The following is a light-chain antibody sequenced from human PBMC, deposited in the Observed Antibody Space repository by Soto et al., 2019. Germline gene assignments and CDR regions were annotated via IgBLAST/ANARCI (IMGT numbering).Light chain of an antibody. CDR2: DVN. Sequence: QSVLTQPASGSGSPGQSITVSCTGTGSDVGGYNYVSWYQQYPGQAPKLMIYDVNKRPSGVSNRFSGSKSGNTASLTISGLQVEDEADYYCSSYTSTNALVFGVGTKV. CDR1: GSDVGGYNY. J-gene: IGLJ1*01. V-gene: IGLV2-14*03. CDR3: SSYTSTNALV.